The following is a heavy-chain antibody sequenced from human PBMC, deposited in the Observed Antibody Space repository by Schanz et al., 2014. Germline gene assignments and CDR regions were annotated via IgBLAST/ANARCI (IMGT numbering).Heavy chain of an antibody. J-gene: IGHJ4*02. CDR3: ARAHGNNWYGKGLDY. CDR2: IWYDENNK. Sequence: QVQLVESGGGVVQPGRSLRLSCAAYGFTLSSYAMHWVRQAPGKGLEWVAVIWYDENNKYYADSVKGRFTISRDNSKNTLYLQMNSLRADDTAVYFCARAHGNNWYGKGLDYWGQGTLVTVSS. D-gene: IGHD1-1*01. CDR1: GFTLSSYA. V-gene: IGHV3-33*08.